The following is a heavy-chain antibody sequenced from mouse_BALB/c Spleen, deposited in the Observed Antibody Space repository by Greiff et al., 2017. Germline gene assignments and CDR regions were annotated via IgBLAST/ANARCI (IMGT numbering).Heavy chain of an antibody. D-gene: IGHD1-1*01. CDR2: IRLKSDNYAT. CDR1: GFTFSSYW. V-gene: IGHV6-3*01. CDR3: TATVVATADY. Sequence: EVQLVESGGGLVQPGGSMKLSCVASGFTFSSYWMSWVRQSPEKGLEWVAEIRLKSDNYATHYAESVKGKFTISRDDSKSRLYLQMNSLRAEDTGIYYCTATVVATADYWGQGTTLTVSS. J-gene: IGHJ2*01.